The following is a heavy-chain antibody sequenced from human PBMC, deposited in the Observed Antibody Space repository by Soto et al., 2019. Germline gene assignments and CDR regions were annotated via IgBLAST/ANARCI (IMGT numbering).Heavy chain of an antibody. Sequence: QVQLVQSGAEVRKPGSSVKVSCKASGGAFSRYTTSWVRQAPGQGLEWMGRIIPILGIANYAQKFQGRVTMTADESTSTAYMELSSLRSDDTAVYYCAIDTMTSLIDNWGQGTLVTVSS. J-gene: IGHJ4*02. V-gene: IGHV1-69*08. CDR1: GGAFSRYT. CDR3: AIDTMTSLIDN. CDR2: IIPILGIA. D-gene: IGHD3-22*01.